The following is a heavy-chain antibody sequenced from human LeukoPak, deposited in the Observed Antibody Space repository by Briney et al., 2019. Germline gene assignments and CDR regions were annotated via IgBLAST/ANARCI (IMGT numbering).Heavy chain of an antibody. CDR2: ISGSGETT. CDR3: AKKIDSGSYPLDY. V-gene: IGHV3-23*01. Sequence: PGGSLRLSCAASGFTFGSFSMSWVRQAPGKGLEWVSVISGSGETTFYADSVRGRFTISRGNSKSTLYLQMTSLRAEDTGVYYCAKKIDSGSYPLDYWGQGTLVTISS. D-gene: IGHD3-10*01. CDR1: GFTFGSFS. J-gene: IGHJ4*02.